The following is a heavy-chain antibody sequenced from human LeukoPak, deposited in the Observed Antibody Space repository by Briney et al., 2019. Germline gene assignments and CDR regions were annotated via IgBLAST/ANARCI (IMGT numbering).Heavy chain of an antibody. CDR2: IYYSGST. V-gene: IGHV4-30-4*01. Sequence: SETLSLTCTVSGGSISSGDYYWSWIRQPPGKGLEWIGYIYYSGSTYYNPSLKSRVTISVDTSKNQFSLKLSSVTAADTAVYYCASWFGEFNVDYWGQGTLVTVSS. CDR3: ASWFGEFNVDY. D-gene: IGHD3-10*01. J-gene: IGHJ4*02. CDR1: GGSISSGDYY.